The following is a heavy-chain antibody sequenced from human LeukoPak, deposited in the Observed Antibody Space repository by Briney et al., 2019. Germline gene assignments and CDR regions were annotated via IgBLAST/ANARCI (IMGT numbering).Heavy chain of an antibody. V-gene: IGHV3-48*03. CDR1: GFTFSNYE. Sequence: PGGSLRLSCAASGFTFSNYEMNWVRQAPGKGLEWVSYISSSGSTIYYADSVKGRFTISRDNAKNSLYLQMNSLRAEGTSIYYCARDHSSGWYGAFDIWGQGTMVTVSS. CDR2: ISSSGSTI. D-gene: IGHD6-19*01. CDR3: ARDHSSGWYGAFDI. J-gene: IGHJ3*02.